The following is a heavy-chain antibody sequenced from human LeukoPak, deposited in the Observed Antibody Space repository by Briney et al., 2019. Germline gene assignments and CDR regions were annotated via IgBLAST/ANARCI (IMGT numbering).Heavy chain of an antibody. CDR2: INPNSGGT. Sequence: ASVKVSCKASGYTFTGYYMHWVRQAPGQGLGWMGWINPNSGGTNYAQKFQGRVTMTRDTSISTAYMELSRLRSDDTAVYYCARSICSSTSCYNHYYYYMDVWGKGTTVTVSS. V-gene: IGHV1-2*02. D-gene: IGHD2-2*02. CDR1: GYTFTGYY. CDR3: ARSICSSTSCYNHYYYYMDV. J-gene: IGHJ6*03.